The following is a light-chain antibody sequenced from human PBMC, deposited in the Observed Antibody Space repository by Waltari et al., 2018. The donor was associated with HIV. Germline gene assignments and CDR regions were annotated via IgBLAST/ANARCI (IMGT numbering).Light chain of an antibody. CDR2: SNN. J-gene: IGLJ2*01. CDR1: TTNIGSNI. CDR3: AAWDDTLNGL. Sequence: QSVLTQPPSASGTPGQNVTISCSGDTTNIGSNIVNWYQHFPGAAPKLLIYSNNQRPSWCPARFSGSKSGTSASLAISGLQSEDEADYFCAAWDDTLNGLFGGGTKLTVL. V-gene: IGLV1-44*01.